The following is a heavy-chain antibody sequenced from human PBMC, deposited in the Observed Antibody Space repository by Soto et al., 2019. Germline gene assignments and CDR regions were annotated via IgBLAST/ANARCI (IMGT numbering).Heavy chain of an antibody. J-gene: IGHJ3*01. CDR2: INPSSSHI. D-gene: IGHD2-8*02. Sequence: EVQLVESGGGMVMPGGSLRLSCAASGFTFSTYHMNWVRQAPGKRLEWVSSINPSSSHIYYADSVRGRFTISRDNSKNSMDLQMNSLRTEDAAVYYCARGYCGGGVCYLRRDAIDAWCQGTMVTVSS. CDR3: ARGYCGGGVCYLRRDAIDA. V-gene: IGHV3-21*01. CDR1: GFTFSTYH.